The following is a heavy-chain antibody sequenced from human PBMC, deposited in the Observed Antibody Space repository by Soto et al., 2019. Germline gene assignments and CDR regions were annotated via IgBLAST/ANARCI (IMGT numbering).Heavy chain of an antibody. D-gene: IGHD1-26*01. CDR2: IHSDGTST. CDR3: ARGDRGAFDL. Sequence: EVQLVESGGGLVQPGESLRLSCAASGFTFDYYWMHWVRQAPGKGLVWVSRIHSDGTSTTYADSVKGRFTISRDNAKNTLSLLRNGLRAEDTAVYYCARGDRGAFDLWGQGTVVSVSS. CDR1: GFTFDYYW. J-gene: IGHJ3*01. V-gene: IGHV3-74*01.